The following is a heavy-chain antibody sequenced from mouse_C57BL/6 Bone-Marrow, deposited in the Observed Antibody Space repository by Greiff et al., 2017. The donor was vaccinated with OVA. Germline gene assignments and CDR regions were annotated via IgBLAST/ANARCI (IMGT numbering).Heavy chain of an antibody. CDR1: GFSLTSYG. D-gene: IGHD2-13*01. J-gene: IGHJ1*03. CDR2: IWSGGST. V-gene: IGHV2-2*01. Sequence: VQLQQSGPGLVQPSQSLSITCTVSGFSLTSYGVHWVRQSPGKGLEWLGVIWSGGSTDYNAAFISRLSISKDNSKSQVFFKMNSLQADDTAIYYCATGDYWYFDVWGTGTTVTVSS. CDR3: ATGDYWYFDV.